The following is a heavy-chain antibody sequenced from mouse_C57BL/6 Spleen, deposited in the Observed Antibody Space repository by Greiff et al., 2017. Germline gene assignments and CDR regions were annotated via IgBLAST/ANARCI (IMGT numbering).Heavy chain of an antibody. D-gene: IGHD3-2*02. CDR3: ARSYSSGKAMDY. CDR2: IYPGDGDT. CDR1: GYAFSSSW. J-gene: IGHJ4*01. Sequence: VQLQQSGPELVKPGASVKISCKASGYAFSSSWMNWVKQRPGKGLEWIGRIYPGDGDTNYNGKFKGKATLTADKSSSTVYMQLSSLTSEDSAVYFCARSYSSGKAMDYWGQGTSVTVSS. V-gene: IGHV1-82*01.